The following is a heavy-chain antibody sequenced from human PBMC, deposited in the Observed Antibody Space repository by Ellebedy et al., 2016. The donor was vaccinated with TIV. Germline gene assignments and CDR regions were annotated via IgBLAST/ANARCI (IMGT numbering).Heavy chain of an antibody. D-gene: IGHD3-16*02. CDR1: GFTFADYT. J-gene: IGHJ4*02. CDR2: ISWDGGST. V-gene: IGHV3-43*01. CDR3: AKSNMITFGGVIGRFDY. Sequence: GGSLRLXXAASGFTFADYTMHWVRQAQGKGLEWVSLISWDGGSTYYADSVKGRFTISRDNSNNSLYLQMNSLRAEDTALYYCAKSNMITFGGVIGRFDYWGQGTLVTVSS.